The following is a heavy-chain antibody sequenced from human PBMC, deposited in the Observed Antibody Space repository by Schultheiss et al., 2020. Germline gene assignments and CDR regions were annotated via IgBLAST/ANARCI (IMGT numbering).Heavy chain of an antibody. J-gene: IGHJ4*02. CDR1: GFTFDDYA. CDR3: AREGGYYDSSGYLSYYFDY. V-gene: IGHV3-9*01. Sequence: SLKISCAASGFTFDDYAMHWVRQAPGKGLEWVSGISWNSGSIGYADSVKGRFTISRDNAKNSLYLQMSSLRAEDTAVYYCAREGGYYDSSGYLSYYFDYWGQGTLVTVSS. D-gene: IGHD3-22*01. CDR2: ISWNSGSI.